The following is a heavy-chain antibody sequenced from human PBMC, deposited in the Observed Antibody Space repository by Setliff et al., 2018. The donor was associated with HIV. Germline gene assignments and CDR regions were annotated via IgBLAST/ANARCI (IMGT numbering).Heavy chain of an antibody. CDR1: GGFGGNFY. J-gene: IGHJ5*02. V-gene: IGHV4-4*09. D-gene: IGHD3-10*01. Sequence: PSETLSLTCSVLGGFGGNFYWSWIRQPPERGLEWVGYIHLDGRTYYNPSLESRPTISTDRPNNLFSMRLTSVTAADTAIYYCARRIDNSGTFPDQNWLDPWGQGSPVTVSS. CDR2: IHLDGRT. CDR3: ARRIDNSGTFPDQNWLDP.